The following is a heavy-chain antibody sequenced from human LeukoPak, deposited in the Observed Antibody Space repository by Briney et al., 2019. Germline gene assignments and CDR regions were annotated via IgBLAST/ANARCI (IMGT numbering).Heavy chain of an antibody. V-gene: IGHV6-1*01. J-gene: IGHJ4*02. CDR3: ARDRDRIVGATTGFDY. D-gene: IGHD1-26*01. CDR2: TYYRSNWYN. CDR1: GDSVSSNSVG. Sequence: SQTLSLTSAISGDSVSSNSVGWNWIRQTPSRSLEWLGRTYYRSNWYNAYAVSVKSRITINPDTSKNQFSLQLNSVTPEDTAVYYCARDRDRIVGATTGFDYWGQGTVVTVSS.